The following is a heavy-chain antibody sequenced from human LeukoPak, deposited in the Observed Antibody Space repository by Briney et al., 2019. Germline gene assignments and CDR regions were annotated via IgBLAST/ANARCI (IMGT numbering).Heavy chain of an antibody. V-gene: IGHV4-4*07. CDR1: GGSVSSYY. J-gene: IGHJ4*02. CDR3: ARVDRVRTAGYSSSWYFDY. D-gene: IGHD6-13*01. Sequence: SETLSLTCTVSGGSVSSYYWSWIRQPAGKGLERIGRIYTSGSTNYNPCLKSRVTMSVDTSKNQFSLKLSSVTAADTAVYYCARVDRVRTAGYSSSWYFDYWGQGTLVTVSS. CDR2: IYTSGST.